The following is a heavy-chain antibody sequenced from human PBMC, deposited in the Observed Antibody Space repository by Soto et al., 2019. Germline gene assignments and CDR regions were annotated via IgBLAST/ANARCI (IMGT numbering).Heavy chain of an antibody. CDR3: ARGEQYSGRIFDY. CDR1: GDSVSSNSAG. CDR2: TYYRSKWYY. V-gene: IGHV6-1*01. D-gene: IGHD1-26*01. J-gene: IGHJ4*01. Sequence: QVQLQQSGPGLVKPSQTLSLTCAITGDSVSSNSAGWSWVRQSPSRGLEWLGRTYYRSKWYYEYAGSVRGRITISPDTSKTHFSLQLNSVTPEDTAVYFCARGEQYSGRIFDYWGHGTLVTVSS.